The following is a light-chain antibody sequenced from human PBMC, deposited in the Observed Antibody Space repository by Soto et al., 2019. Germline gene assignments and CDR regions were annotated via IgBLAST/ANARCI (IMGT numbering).Light chain of an antibody. Sequence: DVVLTQSPLSLPVTLGQPASISCRSSQSLVHSDGYTYLNWFQQRPGQSPRRLIYTVSIWDSGVPDRFRGSGSGTDLTLSISRVEAEDVGVYYCMQRTPRPYTFGQVNNLEIQ. J-gene: IGKJ2*01. CDR1: QSLVHSDGYTY. CDR2: TVS. CDR3: MQRTPRPYT. V-gene: IGKV2-30*02.